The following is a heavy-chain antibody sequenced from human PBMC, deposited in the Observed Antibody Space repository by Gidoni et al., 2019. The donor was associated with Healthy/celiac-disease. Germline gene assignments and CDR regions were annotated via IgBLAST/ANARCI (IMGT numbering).Heavy chain of an antibody. CDR2: ISYDGSTN. CDR1: GFTFSSHG. CDR3: AKDGARSTFQH. J-gene: IGHJ1*01. Sequence: QVQLVESGGGAVQPGRSLRLSWPASGFTFSSHGLHLLRQAPGKGLEWVAVISYDGSTNYYADSVKGRFTISRDNSKNTLYLQMNSLRAEDTAVYYCAKDGARSTFQHWGQGTLVTVSS. V-gene: IGHV3-30*18. D-gene: IGHD3-16*01.